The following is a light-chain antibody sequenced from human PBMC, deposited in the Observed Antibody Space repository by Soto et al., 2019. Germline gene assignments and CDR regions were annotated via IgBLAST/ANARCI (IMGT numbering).Light chain of an antibody. CDR2: KAS. J-gene: IGKJ1*01. Sequence: IQMTQSPSTVSASVGDRVTITCRASQSISSLLSWYQQKPGKAPKLLIYKASSLESGVPSRFSGSGFGTEFTLTISSLQPDDFATYYCQQYKSYRTFGQGTKVDIK. V-gene: IGKV1-5*03. CDR1: QSISSL. CDR3: QQYKSYRT.